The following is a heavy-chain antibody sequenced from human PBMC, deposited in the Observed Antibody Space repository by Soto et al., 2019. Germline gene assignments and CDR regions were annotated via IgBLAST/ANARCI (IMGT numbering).Heavy chain of an antibody. J-gene: IGHJ6*03. CDR3: ARPARPYYYYYMDV. D-gene: IGHD6-6*01. Sequence: SVKVSCKASGGTFSSYAISWVRQAPGQGLEWMGGIIPIFGTANYAQKFQGRVTITADESTSTAYMELSSLRSEDTAMYYCARPARPYYYYYMDVWGKGTTVTVSS. CDR1: GGTFSSYA. V-gene: IGHV1-69*13. CDR2: IIPIFGTA.